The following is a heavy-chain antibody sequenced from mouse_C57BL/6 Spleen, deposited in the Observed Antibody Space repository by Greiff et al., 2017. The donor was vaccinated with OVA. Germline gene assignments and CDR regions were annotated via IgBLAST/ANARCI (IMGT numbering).Heavy chain of an antibody. CDR3: ARNDGYYAMDY. Sequence: EVKLVESGGGLVKPGGSLKLSCAASGFTFSDYGMHWVRQAPEKGLEWVAYISSGSSTIYYADTVKGRFTISRDNAKNTLFLQMTSLRSEDTAMYYCARNDGYYAMDYWGQRTSVTVSS. D-gene: IGHD2-12*01. V-gene: IGHV5-17*01. J-gene: IGHJ4*01. CDR1: GFTFSDYG. CDR2: ISSGSSTI.